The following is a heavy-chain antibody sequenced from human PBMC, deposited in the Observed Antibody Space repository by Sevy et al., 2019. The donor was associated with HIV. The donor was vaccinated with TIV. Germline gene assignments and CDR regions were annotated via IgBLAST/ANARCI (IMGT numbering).Heavy chain of an antibody. CDR2: ISSGSSYT. CDR1: GFTFSDYY. V-gene: IGHV3-11*06. CDR3: ARSRSNYADYYFDY. Sequence: GESLKISCAASGFTFSDYYMTWIRQSPGKGLQWISYISSGSSYTNYADSVKGRFTISRDNAKNSLYLEIHTLRPEDTAVYYCARSRSNYADYYFDYWGQGTVVTVSS. D-gene: IGHD4-17*01. J-gene: IGHJ4*02.